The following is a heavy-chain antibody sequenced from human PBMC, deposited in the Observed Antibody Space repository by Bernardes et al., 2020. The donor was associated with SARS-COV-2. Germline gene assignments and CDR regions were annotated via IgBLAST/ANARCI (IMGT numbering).Heavy chain of an antibody. CDR2: ISYDGSNK. D-gene: IGHD2-2*01. J-gene: IGHJ6*03. Sequence: GGSLRLSCAASGFTFSSYAMHWVRQAPGKGLEWVAVISYDGSNKYYADSVKGRFTISRDNSKNTLYLQMNSLRAEDTAVYYCARDTGSSTSRWGYMDVWGKGTTVTVSS. V-gene: IGHV3-30*01. CDR1: GFTFSSYA. CDR3: ARDTGSSTSRWGYMDV.